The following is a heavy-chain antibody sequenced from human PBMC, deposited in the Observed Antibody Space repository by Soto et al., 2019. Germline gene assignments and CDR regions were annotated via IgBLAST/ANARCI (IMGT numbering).Heavy chain of an antibody. CDR1: GFSFSSYG. V-gene: IGHV3-30*18. D-gene: IGHD1-26*01. J-gene: IGHJ1*01. CDR2: ISYDGSNK. CDR3: AKDPTGPGTEYFHH. Sequence: QVQLVESGGGVVQPGRSLRLSCAASGFSFSSYGMHWVRQAPGKGLEWVAVISYDGSNKYYADSVKGRFTISRDNSKNPLYLQMNSLRAEDTAVYYCAKDPTGPGTEYFHHWGQGTLVTVSS.